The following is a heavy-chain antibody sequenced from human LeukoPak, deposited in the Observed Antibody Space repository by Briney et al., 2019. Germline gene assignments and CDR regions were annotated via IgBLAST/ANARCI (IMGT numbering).Heavy chain of an antibody. CDR3: TTDESYYYDSSGYYRLDY. D-gene: IGHD3-22*01. V-gene: IGHV3-15*01. CDR1: GFTFSNAW. J-gene: IGHJ4*02. Sequence: GGSLRLSCAASGFTFSNAWMSWVRQAPGKGLEWVGRIKSKTDGGTTDYAAPVKGRFTISRDDSKNTLYLQMNSLKTEDTAVYYCTTDESYYYDSSGYYRLDYWGQGTLVTVSS. CDR2: IKSKTDGGTT.